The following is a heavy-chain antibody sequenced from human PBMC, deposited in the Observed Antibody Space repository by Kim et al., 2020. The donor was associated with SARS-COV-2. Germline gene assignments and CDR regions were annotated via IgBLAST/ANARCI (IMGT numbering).Heavy chain of an antibody. CDR3: ANGGFDPEKPFDY. CDR2: INPGNGDT. CDR1: GYTFTGYY. J-gene: IGHJ4*02. Sequence: ASVKVSCKASGYTFTGYYVHWVRQAPGQGLEWMGWINPGNGDTYYAQEFQGRVTVTRDTSISTAYMELSRLRTDDTAMYYCANGGFDPEKPFDYWGQGTLVTVSS. V-gene: IGHV1-2*02. D-gene: IGHD5-12*01.